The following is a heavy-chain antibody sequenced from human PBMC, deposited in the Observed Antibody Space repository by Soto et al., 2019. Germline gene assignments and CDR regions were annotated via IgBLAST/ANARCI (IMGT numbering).Heavy chain of an antibody. Sequence: GGSLRLSCAASGFTFSSYAMHWVRQAPGKGLEWVAVISYDGSNKYYADSVKGRFTISRGNSNNTLYLQMNSLRAEDTAVYYCARVGGAATTNYYGMDVWGQGTTVTVSS. V-gene: IGHV3-30-3*01. CDR3: ARVGGAATTNYYGMDV. D-gene: IGHD6-25*01. CDR1: GFTFSSYA. CDR2: ISYDGSNK. J-gene: IGHJ6*02.